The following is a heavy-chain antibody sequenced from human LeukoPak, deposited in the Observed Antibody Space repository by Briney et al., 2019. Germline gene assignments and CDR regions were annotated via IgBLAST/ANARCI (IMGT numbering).Heavy chain of an antibody. Sequence: PSETLSLTCTVSGGSISSYYWSWFRQPPGKGLEWIGYMYYSGITNYNPSLKSRVTISVDTSKNQFSLKLSSVTAADTAVYYCARHNTYDFWSGYNWFDPGGQGTLVTVSS. CDR3: ARHNTYDFWSGYNWFDP. V-gene: IGHV4-59*08. D-gene: IGHD3-3*01. CDR1: GGSISSYY. CDR2: MYYSGIT. J-gene: IGHJ5*02.